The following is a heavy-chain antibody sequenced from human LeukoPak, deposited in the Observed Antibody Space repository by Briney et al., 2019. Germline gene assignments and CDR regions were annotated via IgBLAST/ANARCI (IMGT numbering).Heavy chain of an antibody. Sequence: PSETLSLTCAVSGGSISSSNWWSWVRQPPGKGLEWIGEINHSGSTNYNPSLKSRVTISVDTSKNQFSLKLSSVTAADTAVYYCARLFGDYVWGSYRYILDYWGQGTLVTVSS. CDR3: ARLFGDYVWGSYRYILDY. J-gene: IGHJ4*02. D-gene: IGHD3-16*02. V-gene: IGHV4-4*02. CDR2: INHSGST. CDR1: GGSISSSNW.